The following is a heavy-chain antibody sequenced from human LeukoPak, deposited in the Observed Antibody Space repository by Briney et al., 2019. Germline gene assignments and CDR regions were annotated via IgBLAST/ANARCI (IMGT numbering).Heavy chain of an antibody. CDR1: GGSINITTYY. D-gene: IGHD2-21*01. Sequence: PSETLSLTCFVSGGSINITTYYWGWIRQTPGKGLEWIVNIYSTGLTYYNPSLKSRVTISVDRSKNQFSLKLTSVTAADTAIYLRGDAGLVNWGQGTLVTVSS. CDR3: GDAGLVN. J-gene: IGHJ4*02. CDR2: IYSTGLT. V-gene: IGHV4-39*07.